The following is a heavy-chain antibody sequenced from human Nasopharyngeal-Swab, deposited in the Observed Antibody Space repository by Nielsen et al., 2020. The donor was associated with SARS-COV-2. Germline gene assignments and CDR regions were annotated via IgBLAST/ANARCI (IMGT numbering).Heavy chain of an antibody. Sequence: SQAPGKGLEWIGYIYYSGSTKYNPSLKSRVTISVDTSKNQFSLKLSSVTAADTAVYYCARGYCSGGSCYRYYYYYYMDVWGKGTTVTVSS. CDR3: ARGYCSGGSCYRYYYYYYMDV. J-gene: IGHJ6*03. CDR2: IYYSGST. D-gene: IGHD2-15*01. V-gene: IGHV4-59*01.